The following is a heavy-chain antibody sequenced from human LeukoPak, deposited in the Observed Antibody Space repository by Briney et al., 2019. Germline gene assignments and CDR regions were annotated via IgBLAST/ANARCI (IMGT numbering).Heavy chain of an antibody. D-gene: IGHD6-13*01. CDR3: ARGGVAGTSSWFSILDN. V-gene: IGHV3-30*04. CDR1: GFTFSSCP. CDR2: ISFDGVNK. J-gene: IGHJ4*02. Sequence: PGRSLRLSCAASGFTFSSCPMHWVRQAPGKGLEWVAVISFDGVNKQYADSVRGRFTISRDNSKNTLYLEINSLRAEDTAVYYCARGGVAGTSSWFSILDNWGQGTLVTVSS.